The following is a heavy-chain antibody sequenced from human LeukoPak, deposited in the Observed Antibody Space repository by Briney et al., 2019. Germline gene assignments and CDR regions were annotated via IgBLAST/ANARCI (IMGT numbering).Heavy chain of an antibody. Sequence: HPGGSLRLSCAASGFTVSSNYMSWVRQAPGKGLEWVSVIYSGGSTYYADSVKGRFTISRDNSKNTLYLQMNSLRAEDTAVYYCAKLDSTMIVPGDYFDYWGQGTLVTVSS. CDR2: IYSGGST. D-gene: IGHD3-22*01. J-gene: IGHJ4*02. CDR3: AKLDSTMIVPGDYFDY. V-gene: IGHV3-53*01. CDR1: GFTVSSNY.